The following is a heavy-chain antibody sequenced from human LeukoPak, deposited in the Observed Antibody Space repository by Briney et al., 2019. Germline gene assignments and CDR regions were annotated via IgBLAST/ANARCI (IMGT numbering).Heavy chain of an antibody. CDR3: AGSSSWSSDY. CDR1: GGSISSGGYY. Sequence: SQTLSLTCTVSGGSISSGGYYWSWIRQHPGKGLEWIGYIYYSGSTYYNPSLKSRVTISVDTSNNQFSLKLSSVTAADTAVYYCAGSSSWSSDYWGQGTLVTVSS. V-gene: IGHV4-31*03. CDR2: IYYSGST. J-gene: IGHJ4*02. D-gene: IGHD6-13*01.